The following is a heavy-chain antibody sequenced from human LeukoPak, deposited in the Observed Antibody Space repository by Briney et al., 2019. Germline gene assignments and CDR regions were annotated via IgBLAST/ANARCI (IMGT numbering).Heavy chain of an antibody. D-gene: IGHD2-2*01. CDR2: IRYDGSKN. J-gene: IGHJ4*02. Sequence: GGSLRLSCAASGFTFSSYGIHWVRQAPGKGLEWVAFIRYDGSKNYYADSVKGRFTISRDNSKNTLYLQMNSLRAEDTAVYYCAKDHCSSSTCYGSPGYWGQGTLVTVSS. CDR1: GFTFSSYG. V-gene: IGHV3-30*02. CDR3: AKDHCSSSTCYGSPGY.